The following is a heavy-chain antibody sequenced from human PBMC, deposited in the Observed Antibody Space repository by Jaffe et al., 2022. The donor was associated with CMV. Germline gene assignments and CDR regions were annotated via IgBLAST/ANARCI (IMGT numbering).Heavy chain of an antibody. J-gene: IGHJ5*02. CDR1: GFTFSNYE. CDR2: ISSSGNTI. Sequence: VQVVESGGGFVQPGGSLRLSCTTSGFTFSNYEMNWVRQAPGKGLEWVSYISSSGNTIYYAESAKGRFTTSRDNDKRSLFLQLSSLKVEDTSVYYCARRLPAGAAFDTWGQGTLVTVSS. V-gene: IGHV3-48*03. D-gene: IGHD5-18*01. CDR3: ARRLPAGAAFDT.